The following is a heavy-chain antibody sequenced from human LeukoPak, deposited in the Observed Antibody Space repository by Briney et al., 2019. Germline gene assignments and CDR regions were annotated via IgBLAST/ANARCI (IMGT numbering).Heavy chain of an antibody. CDR2: INPNSGGT. CDR1: GYTFTRYH. CDR3: ARAPRTYGSGSLTLDP. Sequence: ASVKLSCLASGYTFTRYHMHWVRQAPGQGLEWMGWINPNSGGTNYAQKFQGRVTMTRDTSISTAYMELSRLRSDDTAVYYCARAPRTYGSGSLTLDPWGQGTLVTVSS. J-gene: IGHJ5*02. D-gene: IGHD3-10*01. V-gene: IGHV1-2*02.